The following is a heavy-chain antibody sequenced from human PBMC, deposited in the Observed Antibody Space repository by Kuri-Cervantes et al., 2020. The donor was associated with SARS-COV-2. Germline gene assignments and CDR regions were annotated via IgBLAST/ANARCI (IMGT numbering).Heavy chain of an antibody. D-gene: IGHD2-21*02. Sequence: KISCAASGFTFSSYAISWVRQAPGQGLEWMGGIIPIFGTANYAQKFQGRVTITADKSTSTAYMELSGLRSEDTAVYYCARTPYCGGDCYAPFDYWGQGTLVTVSS. CDR2: IIPIFGTA. J-gene: IGHJ4*02. CDR1: GFTFSSYA. V-gene: IGHV1-69*06. CDR3: ARTPYCGGDCYAPFDY.